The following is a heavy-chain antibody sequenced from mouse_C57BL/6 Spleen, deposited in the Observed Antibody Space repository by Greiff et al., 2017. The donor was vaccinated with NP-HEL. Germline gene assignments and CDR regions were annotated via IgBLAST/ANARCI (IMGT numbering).Heavy chain of an antibody. CDR1: GFTFSDYG. D-gene: IGHD4-1*01. Sequence: EVNVVESGGGLVKPGGSLKLSCAASGFTFSDYGMHWVRQAPEKGLEWVAYISSGSSTIYYADTVKGRFTISRDNAKNTLFLQMTSLRSEDTAMYYCARRDWDDAMDYWGQGTSVTVSS. J-gene: IGHJ4*01. CDR2: ISSGSSTI. CDR3: ARRDWDDAMDY. V-gene: IGHV5-17*01.